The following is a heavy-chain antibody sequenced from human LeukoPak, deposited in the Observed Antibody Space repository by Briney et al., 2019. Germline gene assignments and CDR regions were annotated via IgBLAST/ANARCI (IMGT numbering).Heavy chain of an antibody. J-gene: IGHJ4*02. Sequence: PGRSLRLSCAASGFTFNDFAMHWVRQAPGKGLEWVSGITWNSGRIAYADSVKGQFTISRDNAKNSLYLQMNSLRAEDMALYYCAKMSGYTSGWIDYWGQGALVSVSS. CDR1: GFTFNDFA. V-gene: IGHV3-9*03. CDR2: ITWNSGRI. CDR3: AKMSGYTSGWIDY. D-gene: IGHD6-19*01.